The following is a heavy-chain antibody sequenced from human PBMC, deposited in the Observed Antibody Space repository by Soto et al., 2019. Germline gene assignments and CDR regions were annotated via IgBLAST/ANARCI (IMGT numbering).Heavy chain of an antibody. CDR1: GITFSNYA. CDR3: ARVNGVIDAFDI. Sequence: PGGALRLSCTASGITFSNYAMSWVRQAPRKGLEWASSISTSGGRPYYADSVKGRFTISRDNSKNTLYLQMNSLRVEDTAVYYCARVNGVIDAFDIWGQGTMVTVSS. CDR2: ISTSGGRP. V-gene: IGHV3-23*01. J-gene: IGHJ3*02. D-gene: IGHD3-10*01.